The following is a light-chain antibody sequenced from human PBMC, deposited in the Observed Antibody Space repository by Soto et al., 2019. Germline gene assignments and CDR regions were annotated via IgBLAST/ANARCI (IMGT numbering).Light chain of an antibody. J-gene: IGLJ2*01. CDR3: AAWDDSLNARV. Sequence: QAVVTQPPSASGTPGQRVTISCSGRSSKIGSNTVNWYQQLPGTAPKLLIYSNNQRPSGVPDRFSGSKSGTSASLAISGLQSEDEADYYCAAWDDSLNARVFGGGTKLTVL. V-gene: IGLV1-44*01. CDR1: SSKIGSNT. CDR2: SNN.